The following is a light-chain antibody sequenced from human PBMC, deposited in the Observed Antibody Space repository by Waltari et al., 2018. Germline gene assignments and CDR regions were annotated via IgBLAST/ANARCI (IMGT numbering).Light chain of an antibody. CDR3: IQGTHWVT. V-gene: IGKV2-30*02. CDR2: QIS. J-gene: IGKJ4*01. CDR1: QTLLHSDGITY. Sequence: DVVLTQSPLSLTVSPGQSVSISCRSSQTLLHSDGITYFSWLHQRPGQSPRRLIYQISERASGVPDRFTGSVSGTEFTLEIASVQTDDAGVYFCIQGTHWVTFGGGTKLDI.